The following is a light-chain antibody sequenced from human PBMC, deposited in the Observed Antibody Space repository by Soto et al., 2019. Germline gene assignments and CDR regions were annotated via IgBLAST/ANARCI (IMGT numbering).Light chain of an antibody. V-gene: IGLV2-14*01. CDR3: SSYRSSSTYVV. J-gene: IGLJ2*01. Sequence: QSVLTQPASVSGSPGQSITIPCTGTSSDVGGYNYVSWYQQHPGKAPKLMIYDVSNRPSGVSNRFPGSKSGNTASLTISGLQAEDEADYYCSSYRSSSTYVVFGGGTKVTVL. CDR2: DVS. CDR1: SSDVGGYNY.